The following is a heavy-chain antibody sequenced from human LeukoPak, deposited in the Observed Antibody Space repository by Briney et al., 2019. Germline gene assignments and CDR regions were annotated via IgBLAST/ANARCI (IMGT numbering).Heavy chain of an antibody. Sequence: ASVKVSCKAFGYTFTGYYMHWVRQAPGQGLEWMGWINPNSGGTNYAQKFQGRVTMTRDTSISTAYMELSRLRSDDTAVYYCARVGSSGWAYYYYYMDVWGKGTTVTVSS. J-gene: IGHJ6*03. CDR3: ARVGSSGWAYYYYYMDV. CDR1: GYTFTGYY. V-gene: IGHV1-2*02. D-gene: IGHD6-19*01. CDR2: INPNSGGT.